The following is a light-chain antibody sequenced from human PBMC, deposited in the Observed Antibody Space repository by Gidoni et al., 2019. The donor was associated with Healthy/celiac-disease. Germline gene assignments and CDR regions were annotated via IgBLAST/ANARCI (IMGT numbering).Light chain of an antibody. CDR3: QQYNNWPPWT. CDR1: QSVSSN. Sequence: EIAMPHSPATLSVSPGERATLTCRASQSVSSNLAWYQQKPGQAPRLLIYGASTRATGIPARFSGSGSGTEFTLTISSLQSEDFAIYYCQQYNNWPPWTFGQGTKVEIK. V-gene: IGKV3-15*01. J-gene: IGKJ1*01. CDR2: GAS.